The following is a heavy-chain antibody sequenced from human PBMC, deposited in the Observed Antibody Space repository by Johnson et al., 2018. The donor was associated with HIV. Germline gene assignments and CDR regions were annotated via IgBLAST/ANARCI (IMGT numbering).Heavy chain of an antibody. V-gene: IGHV3-23*01. Sequence: EVQVLESGGGLVQPGGSLRLSCAASGFTFSSYAMSWVRQAPGKGLEWVSAISGSGGSTYYAYSVNGRFTISRDNSKNTLYLQMNSLRAEDTALYYCARACRDGYTCDAFDIWGQGTMVTVSS. D-gene: IGHD5-24*01. CDR3: ARACRDGYTCDAFDI. CDR2: ISGSGGST. J-gene: IGHJ3*02. CDR1: GFTFSSYA.